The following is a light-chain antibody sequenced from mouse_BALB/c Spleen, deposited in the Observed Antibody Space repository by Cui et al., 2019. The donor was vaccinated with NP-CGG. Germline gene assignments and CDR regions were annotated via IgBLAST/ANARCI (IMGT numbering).Light chain of an antibody. CDR3: QNDYTYPYT. V-gene: IGKV8-19*01. Sequence: DIVMTQSPSSLTMTAGEKVTMSCKSSQSILNSGNQKNYLTWYQQKPGQPPKLLIYWASTRKSGVPDRFTGSGSGTDFTLTISSVQAEDLAVYYCQNDYTYPYTFGGGTKLEIK. CDR1: QSILNSGNQKNY. CDR2: WAS. J-gene: IGKJ2*01.